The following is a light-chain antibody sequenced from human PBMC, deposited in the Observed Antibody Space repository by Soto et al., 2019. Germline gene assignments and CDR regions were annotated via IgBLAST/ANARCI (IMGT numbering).Light chain of an antibody. Sequence: DIQMTQSPSSLSASVGDRVTITCQASQDISNYLNWYQQKPGKAPKLLIYDASNLETGVPSRFSGSGSGTDFTFTISRLQPEDIATYYCQHYDNLPSVTFGQRTRLEIK. CDR1: QDISNY. CDR3: QHYDNLPSVT. J-gene: IGKJ5*01. CDR2: DAS. V-gene: IGKV1-33*01.